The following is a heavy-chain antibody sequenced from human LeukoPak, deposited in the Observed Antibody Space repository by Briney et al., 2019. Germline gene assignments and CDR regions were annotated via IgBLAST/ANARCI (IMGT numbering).Heavy chain of an antibody. CDR2: ISSSSRYI. Sequence: PRGSLRLACAASGFTFSSYSMNWVRQAPGKGLEWVSSISSSSRYIYYADSQKDRFTISIDNAKHSRYQQMNSLRADDTAVYYCASGHYDSSGPLAYYSYYYMDVWGKGTTVTVS. CDR1: GFTFSSYS. J-gene: IGHJ6*03. V-gene: IGHV3-21*03. D-gene: IGHD3-22*01. CDR3: ASGHYDSSGPLAYYSYYYMDV.